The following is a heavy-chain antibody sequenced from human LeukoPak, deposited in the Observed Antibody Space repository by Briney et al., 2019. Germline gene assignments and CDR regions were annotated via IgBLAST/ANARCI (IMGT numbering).Heavy chain of an antibody. CDR3: ARDSGYYGSGSGAFDI. CDR1: GFTFNAYA. Sequence: GGSLRLSCAASGFTFNAYAMSWVRQAPGKGQERVSAVSRFGGTTYYADSAKGRLTISRDDSKNTLYLQMNSLRAEDTAVYYCARDSGYYGSGSGAFDIWGQGTMVTVSS. D-gene: IGHD3-10*01. J-gene: IGHJ3*02. V-gene: IGHV3-23*01. CDR2: VSRFGGTT.